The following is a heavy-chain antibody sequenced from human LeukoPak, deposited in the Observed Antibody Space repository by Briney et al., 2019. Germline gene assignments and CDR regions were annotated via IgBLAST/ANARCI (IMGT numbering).Heavy chain of an antibody. CDR2: INPDGSEK. Sequence: RAGGSLRLSCGASVFTFRSYWMSWVRQAPGKVLEWVANINPDGSEKHYVDSVKGRFTISRDNAKNSLFLQMNSLRVEDTAVYYCARDLRIEVEDYHYCHMDVWGIGTTVTLSS. V-gene: IGHV3-7*01. J-gene: IGHJ6*03. CDR1: VFTFRSYW. CDR3: ARDLRIEVEDYHYCHMDV. D-gene: IGHD1-26*01.